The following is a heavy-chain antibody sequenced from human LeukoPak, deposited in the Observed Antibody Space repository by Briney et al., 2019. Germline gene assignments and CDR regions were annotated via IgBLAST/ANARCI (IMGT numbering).Heavy chain of an antibody. CDR3: ARVGYYDSSGYFDY. CDR1: GFTFSSYS. CDR2: ISSSSTI. V-gene: IGHV3-48*04. Sequence: GGSLRLSCAASGFTFSSYSMNWVRQAPGKGLEWVSYISSSSTIYYADSVKGRFTISRDNAKNSLYLQMNSLRAEDTAVYYCARVGYYDSSGYFDYWGQGTLVTVSS. J-gene: IGHJ4*02. D-gene: IGHD3-22*01.